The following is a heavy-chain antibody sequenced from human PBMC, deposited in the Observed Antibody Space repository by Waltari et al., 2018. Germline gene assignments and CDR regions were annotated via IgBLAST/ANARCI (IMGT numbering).Heavy chain of an antibody. J-gene: IGHJ6*03. D-gene: IGHD1-1*01. CDR1: GYDFSTYW. CDR2: MYPSYSYT. CDR3: ARTSTRDFYYMDV. Sequence: EVQLVQSGAEVKKPGESLRISCEGSGYDFSTYWITWVRHMPGKGLEWMGRMYPSYSYTNYRPSFRGHVTISVDRSISTAYIQWSGLRASDTAIYYCARTSTRDFYYMDVWGKGTTVTVSS. V-gene: IGHV5-10-1*01.